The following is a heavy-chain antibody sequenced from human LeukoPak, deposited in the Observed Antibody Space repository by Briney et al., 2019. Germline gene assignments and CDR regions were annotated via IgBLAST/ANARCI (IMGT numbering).Heavy chain of an antibody. V-gene: IGHV3-30-3*01. CDR1: GFTFSSYA. CDR2: ISYDGSNK. D-gene: IGHD3-22*01. J-gene: IGHJ4*02. CDR3: ARDSSIVVVITSDFDY. Sequence: GGSLRLSCAASGFTFSSYAIHWVRQAPGKGLEWVAVISYDGSNKYYADSVKGRFTISRDNSKNTLYLQMNSLRAEDTAVYYCARDSSIVVVITSDFDYWGQGTLVTVSS.